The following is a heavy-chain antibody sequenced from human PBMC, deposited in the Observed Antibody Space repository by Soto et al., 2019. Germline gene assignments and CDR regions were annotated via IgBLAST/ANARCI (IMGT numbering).Heavy chain of an antibody. Sequence: QVQLVESGGGVVQPGRSLRLSCAASGFTFSSYGMHWVRQAPGKGLEWVAVISYDGSNKYYADSVKGRFTISRDNSKNALYLQMNSRRAEDTAVYYCAKDSATSGSFLDWGQGTLVTVSS. J-gene: IGHJ1*01. CDR2: ISYDGSNK. D-gene: IGHD1-26*01. CDR3: AKDSATSGSFLD. CDR1: GFTFSSYG. V-gene: IGHV3-30*18.